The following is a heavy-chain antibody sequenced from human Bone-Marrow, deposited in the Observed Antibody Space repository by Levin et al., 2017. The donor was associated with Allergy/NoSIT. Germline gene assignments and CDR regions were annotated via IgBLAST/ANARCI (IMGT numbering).Heavy chain of an antibody. V-gene: IGHV1-69*13. J-gene: IGHJ4*02. Sequence: PVASVKVSCKASGGTFKRYAISWVRQAPGKGLEWVGGITPMFGTPNYAQRLEGRVTVSVDETTDTTYMELRGLRFDDTAIYYCARGPYNWNYLTDCWGQGTLVTVSS. CDR3: ARGPYNWNYLTDC. D-gene: IGHD1-7*01. CDR2: ITPMFGTP. CDR1: GGTFKRYA.